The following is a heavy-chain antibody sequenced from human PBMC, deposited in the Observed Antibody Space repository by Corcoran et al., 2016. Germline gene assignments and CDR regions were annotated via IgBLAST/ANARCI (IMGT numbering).Heavy chain of an antibody. J-gene: IGHJ4*02. D-gene: IGHD6-6*01. CDR2: IYWNDDK. CDR1: GFSLSTSGVG. Sequence: QITLKESGPTLVKPTQTLTLTCTFSGFSLSTSGVGVGWIRQPPGKALEWLALIYWNDDKRYSQSLKSRLTITKDTSKNQVVLTMPNIDPVDTATYYWAHRRSGISSSEGLTPTVPHFDYWCQGTLVTVSS. V-gene: IGHV2-5*01. CDR3: AHRRSGISSSEGLTPTVPHFDY.